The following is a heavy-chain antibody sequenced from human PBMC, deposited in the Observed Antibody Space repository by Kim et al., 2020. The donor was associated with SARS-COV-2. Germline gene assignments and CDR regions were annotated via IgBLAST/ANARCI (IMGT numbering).Heavy chain of an antibody. D-gene: IGHD3-10*01. V-gene: IGHV1-69*13. J-gene: IGHJ5*01. CDR3: ASDINHLRGGWFDY. Sequence: SVKVSCKASGGTFSGHSISWVRQAPGQGLEWMGAIISNFGSAAYAQRFQGRVTITVDESASTTHMELSSLTSEDTAVYYCASDINHLRGGWFDYWGQGTLVTVSS. CDR2: IISNFGSA. CDR1: GGTFSGHS.